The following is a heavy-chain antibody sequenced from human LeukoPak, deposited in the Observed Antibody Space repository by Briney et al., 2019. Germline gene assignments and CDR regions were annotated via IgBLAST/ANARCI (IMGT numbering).Heavy chain of an antibody. Sequence: ASVKVSCKASGGTFSSYAISWVRQAPGQGLEWMGGIIPIFGTANYAQKFRGRVTITADESTSTAYMELSSLRSEDAAVYYCARGNRHYYYYYYMDVWGKGTTVTVSS. CDR1: GGTFSSYA. CDR2: IIPIFGTA. CDR3: ARGNRHYYYYYYMDV. D-gene: IGHD1-14*01. J-gene: IGHJ6*03. V-gene: IGHV1-69*13.